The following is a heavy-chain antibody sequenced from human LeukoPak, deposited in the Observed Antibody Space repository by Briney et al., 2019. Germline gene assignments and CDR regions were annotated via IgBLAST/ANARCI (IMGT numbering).Heavy chain of an antibody. D-gene: IGHD5-24*01. CDR3: ARMALRVLDY. V-gene: IGHV4-61*08. CDR1: GGSTSSGGYY. J-gene: IGHJ4*02. CDR2: IYYSGGT. Sequence: SETLSLTCTVSGGSTSSGGYYWSWIRQPPGKGLEWIGYIYYSGGTNYNPSLKSRVTMSVDASKNQFSLKLSSVTAADTAVYYCARMALRVLDYWGQGTLVTVSS.